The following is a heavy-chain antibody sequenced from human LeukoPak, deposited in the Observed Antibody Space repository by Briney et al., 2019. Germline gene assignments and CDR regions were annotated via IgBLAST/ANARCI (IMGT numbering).Heavy chain of an antibody. J-gene: IGHJ4*02. V-gene: IGHV1-2*02. D-gene: IGHD2-21*01. CDR1: GCTFTGYY. CDR2: INPNSGGT. CDR3: ARDSGGGDFDY. Sequence: EASVKVSCKASGCTFTGYYMHWVRQAPGQGLEWMGWINPNSGGTNYAQKFQGRVTMTRDTSISTAYMELSRLRSDDTAVYYCARDSGGGDFDYWGQGTLVTVSS.